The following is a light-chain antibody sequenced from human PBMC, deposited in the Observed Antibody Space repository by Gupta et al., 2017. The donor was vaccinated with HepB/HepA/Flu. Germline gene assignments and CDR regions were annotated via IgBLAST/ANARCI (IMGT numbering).Light chain of an antibody. CDR3: AAWDGSLNGWV. Sequence: QSVLTQPPSASGTPGQRVTISCSGSSSNIGSDNVNWYKQLPGTAPKVLIYNDNRRPSGVPDRFSGSNSGTSASLAISGLQSEDEADYYCAAWDGSLNGWVFGGGTKLSVL. CDR1: SSNIGSDN. CDR2: NDN. J-gene: IGLJ3*02. V-gene: IGLV1-44*01.